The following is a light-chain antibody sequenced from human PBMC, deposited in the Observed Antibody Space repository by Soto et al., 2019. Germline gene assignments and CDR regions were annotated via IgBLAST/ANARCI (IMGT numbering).Light chain of an antibody. CDR3: QQYNNWPLT. J-gene: IGKJ4*01. CDR1: QSVDND. CDR2: DAS. Sequence: DIVMTQSPATLSVSPGDRATLSCRASQSVDNDLAWYQQKPGQPPRLLIYDASTRATGIPARFSGSQSGTEFTLTISSMLSEDFAVYFCQQYNNWPLTFGGGTKVDIK. V-gene: IGKV3D-15*01.